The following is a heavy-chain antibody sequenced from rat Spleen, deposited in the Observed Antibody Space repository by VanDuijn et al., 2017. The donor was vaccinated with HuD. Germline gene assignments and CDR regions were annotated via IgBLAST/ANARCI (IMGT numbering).Heavy chain of an antibody. V-gene: IGHV5-7*01. D-gene: IGHD1-4*01. CDR2: ISYDGSST. CDR3: ARPGPGYPFAY. Sequence: EVQLVESGGGLVQPGRSLKLSCAASGFTFSDYAMAWVRQAPKKGLEWVATISYDGSSTYYRDSVKGRFTMSRDNAKSTLYLQMDSLRSEDTATYYCARPGPGYPFAYWGRGTLVTVSS. J-gene: IGHJ3*01. CDR1: GFTFSDYA.